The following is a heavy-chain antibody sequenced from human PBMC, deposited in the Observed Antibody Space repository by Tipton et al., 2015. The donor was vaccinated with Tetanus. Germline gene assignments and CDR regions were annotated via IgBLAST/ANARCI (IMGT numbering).Heavy chain of an antibody. CDR1: GFTFSSYW. D-gene: IGHD3-10*01. J-gene: IGHJ4*02. V-gene: IGHV3-7*05. CDR3: AGGTGFDY. Sequence: CAASGFTFSSYWMSWVRQAPGKGLEWVANIKQDGSEKYYVDSVKGRFSISRDNAKNSLYLQMDSLRAEDTAVYYCAGGTGFDYWGQGTLVTVSS. CDR2: IKQDGSEK.